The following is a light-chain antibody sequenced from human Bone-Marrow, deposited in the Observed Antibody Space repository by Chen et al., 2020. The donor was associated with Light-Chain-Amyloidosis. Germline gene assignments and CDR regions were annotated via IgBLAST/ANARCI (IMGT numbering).Light chain of an antibody. CDR3: HLYGRSPPCT. CDR1: QSVSSTY. V-gene: IGKV3-20*01. CDR2: GAS. Sequence: EIVLTQSPGTLSLSPGERATLSCRASQSVSSTYLAWYQQKPGQGPRLLIYGASTSATGIPDRFSGSGSRTDFTLTISRLEPEDFAVYYCHLYGRSPPCTFGQGTKLEIK. J-gene: IGKJ2*02.